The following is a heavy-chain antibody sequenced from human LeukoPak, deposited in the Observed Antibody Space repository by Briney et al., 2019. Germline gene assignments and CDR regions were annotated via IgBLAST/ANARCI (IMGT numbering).Heavy chain of an antibody. D-gene: IGHD3-16*01. V-gene: IGHV3-7*01. CDR1: GFSLNSDW. J-gene: IGHJ4*02. CDR2: IRHDESEK. CDR3: TRRLDD. Sequence: GGSLRLSCAASGFSLNSDWMDWVRQAPGEGLEWVANIRHDESEKNYLDSVKGRFTISRDNAQNSLYLQMNGLRVEDTAVYYCTRRLDDWGQGTLVTVSS.